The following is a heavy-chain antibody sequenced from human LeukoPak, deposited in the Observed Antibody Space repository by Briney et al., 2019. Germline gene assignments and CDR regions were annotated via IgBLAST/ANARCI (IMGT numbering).Heavy chain of an antibody. CDR2: ISDDGTRK. J-gene: IGHJ6*02. CDR3: AKDHYDSSGYPAVLYYYYYYGMDV. V-gene: IGHV3-30*18. D-gene: IGHD3-22*01. CDR1: GFTFSSYG. Sequence: GGSLRLSCAASGFTFSSYGIHWVRLAPGKGLEWVAVISDDGTRKYYADSVQGRFTISRDNSRNTLYLQMNSLRAEDTAVYYCAKDHYDSSGYPAVLYYYYYYGMDVWGQGTTVTVSS.